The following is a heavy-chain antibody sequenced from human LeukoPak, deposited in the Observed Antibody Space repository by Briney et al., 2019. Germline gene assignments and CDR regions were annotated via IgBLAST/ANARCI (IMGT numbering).Heavy chain of an antibody. CDR1: GGTFSSYA. V-gene: IGHV1-69*05. J-gene: IGHJ3*02. D-gene: IGHD3-22*01. CDR3: AGTHYYDCSGYTPYAFDI. CDR2: IIPIFGTA. Sequence: GASVKVACKASGGTFSSYAISWVRQAPGQGLEWMGRIIPIFGTANYAQKFQGRVTITTDESTSTAYMELSSLRSEDTAVYYCAGTHYYDCSGYTPYAFDIWGQGTMVTVSS.